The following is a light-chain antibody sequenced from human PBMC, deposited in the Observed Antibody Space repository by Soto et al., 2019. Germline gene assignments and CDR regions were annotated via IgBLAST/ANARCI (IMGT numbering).Light chain of an antibody. CDR1: QSVSSTY. Sequence: EIVLTQSPGTLSLSPGERATLSGRASQSVSSTYLAWYQQKPGQAPRLLIYAASSRATGIPDRFSGSGSGTDFTLTISRLEPEDFAVYYCQHYGSSPETFGQGTKVDIK. CDR2: AAS. J-gene: IGKJ1*01. V-gene: IGKV3-20*01. CDR3: QHYGSSPET.